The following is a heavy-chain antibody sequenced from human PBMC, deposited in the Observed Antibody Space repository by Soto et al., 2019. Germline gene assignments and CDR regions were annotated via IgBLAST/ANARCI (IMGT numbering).Heavy chain of an antibody. CDR2: ISAYNGNT. CDR1: GYTFTSYG. J-gene: IGHJ6*04. D-gene: IGHD6-13*01. Sequence: QVQLVQSGAEVKKPGASVKVSCKASGYTFTSYGISWVRQAPGQGLEWMGWISAYNGNTNYAQKLQGRVTMTTDTPTSQASRERGSVGSTDTAVYYWASPSGMAGKPRAYYGMDFWGKGPTVTVSS. CDR3: ASPSGMAGKPRAYYGMDF. V-gene: IGHV1-18*01.